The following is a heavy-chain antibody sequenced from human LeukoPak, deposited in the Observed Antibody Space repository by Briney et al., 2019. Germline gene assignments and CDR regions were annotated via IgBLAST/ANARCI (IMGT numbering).Heavy chain of an antibody. CDR2: IYPGDSDT. J-gene: IGHJ4*02. Sequence: GESLKISCKGSGYSFTSYWIGWVRQMPGKGLEGMGIIYPGDSDTRYSPSFQGQVTISADKSISTAYLQWSSLKASDTAMYYCARLRTRGVSPLYLGDYWGQGTLVTVSS. CDR3: ARLRTRGVSPLYLGDY. CDR1: GYSFTSYW. V-gene: IGHV5-51*01. D-gene: IGHD3-10*01.